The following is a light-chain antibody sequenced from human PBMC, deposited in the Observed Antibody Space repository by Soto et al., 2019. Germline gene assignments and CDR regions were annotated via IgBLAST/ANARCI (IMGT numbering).Light chain of an antibody. Sequence: DIVMTQSPDSLAVSLGERATINCKSSQTVLYSSNNKNYLAWYQQKPGQPPKLLIYWASTRESGVPDRFSGSGSGTDFTLTISSLQAEDVAVYYCQQYYSIPQTFGQGIKLEI. CDR3: QQYYSIPQT. J-gene: IGKJ2*01. CDR1: QTVLYSSNNKNY. V-gene: IGKV4-1*01. CDR2: WAS.